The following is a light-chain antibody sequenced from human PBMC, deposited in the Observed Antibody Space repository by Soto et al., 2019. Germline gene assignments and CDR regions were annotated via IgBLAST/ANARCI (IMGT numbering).Light chain of an antibody. J-gene: IGLJ3*02. Sequence: QSALTQPRSVSGSPGQSVTISCTGTSSDVGGYNYVSWCQQHPGKAPKLMIYDVSKRPSGVPDRFSGSKSGNTASLTISGLQAEDEADYYCCSYAGSYTYWVFGGGTKLTVL. CDR2: DVS. CDR1: SSDVGGYNY. CDR3: CSYAGSYTYWV. V-gene: IGLV2-11*01.